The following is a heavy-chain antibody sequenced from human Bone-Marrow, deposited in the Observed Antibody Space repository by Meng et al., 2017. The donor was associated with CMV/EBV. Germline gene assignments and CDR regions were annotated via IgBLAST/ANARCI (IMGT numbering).Heavy chain of an antibody. Sequence: SQTLSLTCAISGDSVSSNSAAWNWIRQSPSRGLEWLGRTYYRSKWYNDYAVSVKSRITINPDTSKNQFSLQLNSVTLEDTAVYYCARDRLEWLLLDYYGMDVWGQGTTVAVSS. D-gene: IGHD3-3*01. V-gene: IGHV6-1*01. CDR2: TYYRSKWYN. CDR3: ARDRLEWLLLDYYGMDV. CDR1: GDSVSSNSAA. J-gene: IGHJ6*02.